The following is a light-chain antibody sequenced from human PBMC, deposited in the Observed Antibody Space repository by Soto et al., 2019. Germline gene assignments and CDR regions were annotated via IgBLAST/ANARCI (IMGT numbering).Light chain of an antibody. CDR1: NSDVGGHNF. J-gene: IGLJ3*02. CDR3: CTLTNGATWV. Sequence: QSALTQPASVSGSPGQSITISCTGTNSDVGGHNFVSWYQQYPGKAPKLLIYEASKWPPGLSNRFSGSKSGNTASLTISGLHAEDEADYYCCTLTNGATWVFGGGTKLTVL. V-gene: IGLV2-23*01. CDR2: EAS.